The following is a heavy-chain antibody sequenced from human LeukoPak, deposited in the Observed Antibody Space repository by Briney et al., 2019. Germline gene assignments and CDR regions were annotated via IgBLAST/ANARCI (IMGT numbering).Heavy chain of an antibody. J-gene: IGHJ4*02. CDR3: ARRASSSWYNRFFYFDL. CDR2: IHHSGGT. CDR1: GGSFSGYY. D-gene: IGHD6-13*01. V-gene: IGHV4-34*01. Sequence: SETLSLTCSVHGGSFSGYYWNWIRQSPGKGLEWIGEIHHSGGTNYSPSLKSRVTISVDTSKSQISLKMISVTAADTAVYYCARRASSSWYNRFFYFDLWGQGTLVTVSS.